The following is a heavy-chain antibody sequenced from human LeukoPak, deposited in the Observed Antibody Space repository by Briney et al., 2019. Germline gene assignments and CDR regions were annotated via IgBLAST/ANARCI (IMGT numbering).Heavy chain of an antibody. V-gene: IGHV3-48*04. CDR1: GFTFSSYS. D-gene: IGHD6-19*01. CDR3: ARGDKSSGWYFFDY. J-gene: IGHJ4*02. Sequence: GGSLRLSCAASGFTFSSYSMNWVRQAPGKGLEWVSYISSSSSTMYYADSVKGRFTISRDNAKNSLYLQMNSLRAEDTAVYYCARGDKSSGWYFFDYWGQGTLVTVSS. CDR2: ISSSSSTM.